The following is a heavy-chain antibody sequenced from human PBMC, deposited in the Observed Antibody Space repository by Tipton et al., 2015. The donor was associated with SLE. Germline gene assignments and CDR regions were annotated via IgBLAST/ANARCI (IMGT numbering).Heavy chain of an antibody. CDR1: GFTFSDYY. V-gene: IGHV3-11*05. D-gene: IGHD4-17*01. J-gene: IGHJ4*02. Sequence: SLRLSCAASGFTFSDYYMSWIRQAPGKGLEWVSYISSSSSYTNYADSVKGRFTISRDNSKNTLYLQMNSLRAEDTAVYYCAKGGDYGDYRGFFDYWGQGTLVTVSS. CDR3: AKGGDYGDYRGFFDY. CDR2: ISSSSSYT.